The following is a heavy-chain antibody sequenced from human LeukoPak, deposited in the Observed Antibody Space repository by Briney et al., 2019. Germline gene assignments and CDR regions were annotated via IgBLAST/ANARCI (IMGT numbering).Heavy chain of an antibody. CDR2: IYYNGST. CDR1: GGSISSGDYY. Sequence: SETLSLTCTVSGGSISSGDYYWSWIRQPPGKGLEWIGYIYYNGSTYYNPSLKSRVTISVDTSKNQFSLKLSSVTAADTAVYYCARTSLGGAWFDPWGQGTLVTVPS. D-gene: IGHD3-10*01. V-gene: IGHV4-30-4*08. J-gene: IGHJ5*02. CDR3: ARTSLGGAWFDP.